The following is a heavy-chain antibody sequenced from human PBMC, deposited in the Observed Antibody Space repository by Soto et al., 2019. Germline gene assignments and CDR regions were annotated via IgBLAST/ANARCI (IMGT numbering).Heavy chain of an antibody. CDR3: ATSQKGYNWNYFDH. D-gene: IGHD1-20*01. J-gene: IGHJ4*02. Sequence: SETLSLTCTVSGGSISSGGYYWSWIRQHPGKGLEWIGYIYYSGFTSYNPSLESRVSVSVDTSKNQFSLKVSGVSAADTAVYYCATSQKGYNWNYFDHWGQGALVTVSS. V-gene: IGHV4-31*02. CDR1: GGSISSGGYY. CDR2: IYYSGFT.